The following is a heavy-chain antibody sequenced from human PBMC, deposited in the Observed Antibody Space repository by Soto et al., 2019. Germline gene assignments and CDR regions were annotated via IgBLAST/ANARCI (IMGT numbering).Heavy chain of an antibody. V-gene: IGHV3-21*06. CDR3: ATAVAGGDY. CDR1: GFTFSSNT. D-gene: IGHD6-19*01. J-gene: IGHJ4*02. Sequence: GGSLRLSCAASGFTFSSNTINWVRQAPGKGLEWVSSISSSSTYIYYADSVKGRFTISRDNAKNLLYLQMNSLRAEDTAVYYCATAVAGGDYWGQGTLVTVSS. CDR2: ISSSSTYI.